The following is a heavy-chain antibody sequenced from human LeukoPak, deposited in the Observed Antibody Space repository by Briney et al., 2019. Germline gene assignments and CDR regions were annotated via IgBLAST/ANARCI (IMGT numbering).Heavy chain of an antibody. Sequence: ASVKVSCKASGYTFTGYYMHWVRQAPGQGLGWMGWINPNSGGTNYAQKFQGRVTMTRDTSISTAYMELSRLRSDDTAVYYCARGGNDFWLLGYFDYWGQGTLVTVSS. CDR2: INPNSGGT. D-gene: IGHD3-3*01. CDR1: GYTFTGYY. J-gene: IGHJ4*02. CDR3: ARGGNDFWLLGYFDY. V-gene: IGHV1-2*02.